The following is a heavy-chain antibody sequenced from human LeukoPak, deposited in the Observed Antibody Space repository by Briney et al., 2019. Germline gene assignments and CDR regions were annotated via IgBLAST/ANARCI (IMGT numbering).Heavy chain of an antibody. CDR1: GFTFSSYA. J-gene: IGHJ6*02. D-gene: IGHD3-22*01. V-gene: IGHV3-23*01. CDR2: ISGSGGST. Sequence: GGSLRLSCAASGFTFSSYAMSWVRQAPGKGLEWVSAISGSGGSTYYADSVKGRFTISRGNSKNTLYLQMNSLRAEDTAVYYCAKDWDVYDSSGYYPNGMDVWGQGTTVTVSS. CDR3: AKDWDVYDSSGYYPNGMDV.